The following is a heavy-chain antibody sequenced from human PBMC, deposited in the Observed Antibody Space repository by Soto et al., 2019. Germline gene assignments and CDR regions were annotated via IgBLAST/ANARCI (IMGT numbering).Heavy chain of an antibody. Sequence: ASVKVSCKASGGTFSSYAISWVRQAPGQGLEWMGGIIPIFGTANYAQKFQGRVTITADESTSTAYMELSSLRSEDTAVYYFARQIFPDGEWLPNWFDPWGQGTLVTVSS. J-gene: IGHJ5*02. CDR1: GGTFSSYA. D-gene: IGHD3-3*01. V-gene: IGHV1-69*13. CDR2: IIPIFGTA. CDR3: ARQIFPDGEWLPNWFDP.